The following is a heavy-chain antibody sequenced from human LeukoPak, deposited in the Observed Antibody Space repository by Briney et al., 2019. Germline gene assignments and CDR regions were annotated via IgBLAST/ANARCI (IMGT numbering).Heavy chain of an antibody. CDR2: ISSSSSTI. Sequence: PGRSLRLSCVVSGFRFSSYGMNWVRQAPGKGLEWVSYISSSSSTIYYADSVKGRFTISRDNAKNSLYLQMNSLRDEDTAVYYCAPRGVVIDYWGQGTLVTVSS. D-gene: IGHD3-3*01. CDR3: APRGVVIDY. V-gene: IGHV3-48*02. CDR1: GFRFSSYG. J-gene: IGHJ4*02.